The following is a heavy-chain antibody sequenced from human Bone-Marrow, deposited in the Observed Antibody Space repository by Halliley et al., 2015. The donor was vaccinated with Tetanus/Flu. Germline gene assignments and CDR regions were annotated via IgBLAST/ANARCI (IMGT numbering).Heavy chain of an antibody. J-gene: IGHJ4*02. V-gene: IGHV4-31*03. CDR3: ARAEIGEDYFNY. D-gene: IGHD3-10*01. CDR1: GGSISSGGYY. Sequence: TLSLTCTVSGGSISSGGYYWNWIRQLPGKGLEWIGYNHYSGSSYFNPSLKSRVTISLDTSQNQFSLQLSSVTAADSAVYYCARAEIGEDYFNYWGQGTLVTVSS. CDR2: NHYSGSS.